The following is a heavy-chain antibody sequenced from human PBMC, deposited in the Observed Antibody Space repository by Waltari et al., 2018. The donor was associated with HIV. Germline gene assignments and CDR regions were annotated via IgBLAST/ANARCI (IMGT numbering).Heavy chain of an antibody. D-gene: IGHD3-10*01. CDR3: ARAFMIRGTGAFDI. CDR2: MSSSGSTR. V-gene: IGHV3-48*03. J-gene: IGHJ3*02. Sequence: EVQVVESGGGLVQPGGSLRLSCAASGFTFSSYEMNWVRQAPGKGLEWVSYMSSSGSTRYFADSVKGRFTMSRDNAKNSLYLRRNSLRAEDTAVYDCARAFMIRGTGAFDIWGQGTMVTVSS. CDR1: GFTFSSYE.